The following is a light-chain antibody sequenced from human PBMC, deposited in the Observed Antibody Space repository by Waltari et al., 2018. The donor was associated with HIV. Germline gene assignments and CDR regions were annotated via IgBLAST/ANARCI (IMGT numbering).Light chain of an antibody. J-gene: IGKJ2*01. Sequence: IEMTQSPSSPSASVGDRVTITCQAIPDISTYLNWYQQKTGKAPKLLIYDASRLETGVPSRFSGHRSETHFTFTISSLQPEDIATYYCQHYDDYPYTFGQGTKVE. CDR1: PDISTY. CDR3: QHYDDYPYT. CDR2: DAS. V-gene: IGKV1-33*01.